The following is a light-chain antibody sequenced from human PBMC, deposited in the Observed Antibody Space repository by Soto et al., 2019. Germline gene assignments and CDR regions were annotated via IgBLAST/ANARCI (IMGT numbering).Light chain of an antibody. J-gene: IGLJ1*01. CDR1: SSDVGGYNY. CDR3: SSYTSSHV. Sequence: QSALTQPASVSGSPGQSITISCTGTSSDVGGYNYVSWYQQHPGKAPKLMIYEVSNRPSGVSNRFSGSKSGNTASLTISGLQAEDEAAYYCSSYTSSHVFGTGTKLTVL. V-gene: IGLV2-14*01. CDR2: EVS.